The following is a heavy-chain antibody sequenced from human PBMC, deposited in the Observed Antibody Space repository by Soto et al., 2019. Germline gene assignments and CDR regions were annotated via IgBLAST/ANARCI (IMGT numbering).Heavy chain of an antibody. CDR1: GYTFTSYA. V-gene: IGHV1-3*01. J-gene: IGHJ4*02. Sequence: QVQLVQSGAEVKKPGASVKVSCKASGYTFTSYAMHWVRQAPGQRLEWMGWINAGNGNTKYSQKFQGRFTITRDTSASTAYMELSSLRSEDTAVYYCARDGRWWLGDYWGQGTLVTVSS. CDR2: INAGNGNT. CDR3: ARDGRWWLGDY. D-gene: IGHD2-15*01.